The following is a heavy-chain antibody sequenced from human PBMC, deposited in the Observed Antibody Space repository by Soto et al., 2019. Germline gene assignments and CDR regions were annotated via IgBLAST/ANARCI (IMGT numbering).Heavy chain of an antibody. CDR1: GGSIDSYY. CDR2: IYYSGST. D-gene: IGHD1-26*01. J-gene: IGHJ6*01. Sequence: SETLSLTCTVSGGSIDSYYWTWIRQPPGKGLEWIGYIYYSGSTNYNPSLKSRVTISVDTSKNQFSLKLSSVTAADTAVYYCARVDYSGSYYRDSYSYGMDVWGQGTSVTVSS. CDR3: ARVDYSGSYYRDSYSYGMDV. V-gene: IGHV4-59*01.